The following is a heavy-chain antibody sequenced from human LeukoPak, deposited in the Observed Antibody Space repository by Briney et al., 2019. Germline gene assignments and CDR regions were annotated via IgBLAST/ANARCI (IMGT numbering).Heavy chain of an antibody. CDR1: GFTFSSYS. CDR2: ISSSSSYI. V-gene: IGHV3-21*01. Sequence: GGSLRLSCAASGFTFSSYSMNWVRQAPGKGLEWVSSISSSSSYIYYADSVKGRFTISRDNAKNSLYLQMNSLRAEDTAVYYCARDRYSNYRVNDYWGQGTLVTVSS. CDR3: ARDRYSNYRVNDY. D-gene: IGHD4-11*01. J-gene: IGHJ4*02.